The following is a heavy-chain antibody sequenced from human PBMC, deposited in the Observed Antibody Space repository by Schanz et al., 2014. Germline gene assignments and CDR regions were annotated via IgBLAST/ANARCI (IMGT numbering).Heavy chain of an antibody. J-gene: IGHJ4*02. CDR2: ITTGGNT. D-gene: IGHD6-13*01. V-gene: IGHV3-66*02. CDR1: GFSFSNYW. Sequence: EVQLVESGGGLVQPGESLRLSCAASGFSFSNYWMSWARQTPGKGLEWVSSITTGGNTYYRDSVKGRFTISRDNSKNTVNLQMNSLRAEDTAVYYCAKEKEEVAADGSFFDYWGQGTLVTVSS. CDR3: AKEKEEVAADGSFFDY.